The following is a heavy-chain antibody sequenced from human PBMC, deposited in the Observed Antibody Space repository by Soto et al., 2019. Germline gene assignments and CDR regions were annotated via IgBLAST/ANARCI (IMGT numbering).Heavy chain of an antibody. J-gene: IGHJ6*02. CDR3: AREGVSSSWYNYYAMDV. V-gene: IGHV4-59*01. Sequence: PSVTLSFSCTASGGSISSYYWSWIRQPPGKGLEWIGYIYYSGSTNYNPSLKSRVTISVDTSKNQFSLKLSSVTAADTAVYYCAREGVSSSWYNYYAMDVWGQGTTVTVSS. CDR1: GGSISSYY. CDR2: IYYSGST. D-gene: IGHD6-13*01.